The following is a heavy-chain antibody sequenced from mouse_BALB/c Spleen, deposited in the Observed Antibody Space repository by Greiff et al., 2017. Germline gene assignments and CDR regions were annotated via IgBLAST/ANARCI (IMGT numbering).Heavy chain of an antibody. CDR2: ISTYYGDA. CDR3: AASGGVSYGNYGYFDV. CDR1: GYTFTDYA. Sequence: VQLQQSGAELVRPGVSVKISCKGSGYTFTDYAMHWVKQSHAKSLEWIGVISTYYGDASYNQKFKGKSTMTVDKSSSTAYMELARLTSEDSAIYYCAASGGVSYGNYGYFDVWGAGTTVTVSS. V-gene: IGHV1S137*01. J-gene: IGHJ1*01. D-gene: IGHD2-10*02.